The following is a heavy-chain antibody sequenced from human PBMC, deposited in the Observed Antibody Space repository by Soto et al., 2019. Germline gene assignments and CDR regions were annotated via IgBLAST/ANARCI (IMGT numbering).Heavy chain of an antibody. J-gene: IGHJ6*02. Sequence: GASVKVSCKASGYTFTSYYMHWVRQAPGQGLGWMGIINLSGGSTSYAQKFQGRVTMTRDTSTSTAYMELSSLRSEDTAVYYCAAGIAAPARADYYYGMDVWGQGTTVTVSS. CDR2: INLSGGST. D-gene: IGHD6-6*01. V-gene: IGHV1-46*01. CDR3: AAGIAAPARADYYYGMDV. CDR1: GYTFTSYY.